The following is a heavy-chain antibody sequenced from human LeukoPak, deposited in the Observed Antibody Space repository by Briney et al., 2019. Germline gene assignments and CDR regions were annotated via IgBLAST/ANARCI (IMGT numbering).Heavy chain of an antibody. Sequence: GGSLRLSCAASRFTFSTYVMSWVRQAPVKGLEWVSGISGSGGSTYYADSVKGRFAVSRDNSKSTLYLQMNSLRAEDTAVYYCAKSPLDYCSGGSCYFYFDSWGQGTLATVSS. D-gene: IGHD2-15*01. V-gene: IGHV3-23*01. J-gene: IGHJ4*02. CDR1: RFTFSTYV. CDR2: ISGSGGST. CDR3: AKSPLDYCSGGSCYFYFDS.